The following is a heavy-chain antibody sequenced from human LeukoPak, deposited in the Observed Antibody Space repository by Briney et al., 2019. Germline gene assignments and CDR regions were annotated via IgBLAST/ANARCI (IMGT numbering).Heavy chain of an antibody. D-gene: IGHD3-22*01. J-gene: IGHJ5*02. CDR3: ARHWVSSGTNWFDP. CDR2: IYYSGNT. Sequence: SETLSLTCTVSGGSISSYYWGWIRQPPGKGLEWIGSIYYSGNTYYNPSLESRVTISVDTSKNQFSLKLSSVTAADTAVYYCARHWVSSGTNWFDPWGQGTLVTVSS. V-gene: IGHV4-39*01. CDR1: GGSISSYY.